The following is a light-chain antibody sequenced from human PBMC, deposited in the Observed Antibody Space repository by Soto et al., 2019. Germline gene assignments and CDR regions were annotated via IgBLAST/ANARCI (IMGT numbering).Light chain of an antibody. CDR1: QSVLYSSNNKNY. J-gene: IGKJ1*01. CDR3: QQYYSTPT. CDR2: WAS. Sequence: DIVMTQSPDSLAVSLGERATINCKSSQSVLYSSNNKNYLAWYQQKPGQPPKLLIYWASTRESGVPDGFSGSGSGTDFTLTISSLKAEDVAVYYCQQYYSTPTFGQGTKVEIK. V-gene: IGKV4-1*01.